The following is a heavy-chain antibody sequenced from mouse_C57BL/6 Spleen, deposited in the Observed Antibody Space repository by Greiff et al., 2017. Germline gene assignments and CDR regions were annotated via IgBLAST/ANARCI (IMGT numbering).Heavy chain of an antibody. Sequence: EVQLQESGGGLVKPGGSLKLSCAASGFTFSDYGMHWVRQAPEKGLEWVAHISSGSSTIYYADTVKGRFTISRDNAKNTLFLQMTSLRSEDTAMYYCARMGYLYYYAIDYWGQGTSVTVSS. CDR2: ISSGSSTI. V-gene: IGHV5-17*01. CDR1: GFTFSDYG. J-gene: IGHJ4*01. D-gene: IGHD2-2*01. CDR3: ARMGYLYYYAIDY.